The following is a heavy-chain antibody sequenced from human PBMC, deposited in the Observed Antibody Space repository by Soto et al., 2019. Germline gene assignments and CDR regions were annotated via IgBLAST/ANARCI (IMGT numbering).Heavy chain of an antibody. CDR1: GYSFTSNW. CDR2: IDPSDSQT. Sequence: PGESLKISCEASGYSFTSNWIGWVRQMPGKGLEWMGRIDPSDSQTYYSPSFRGHVTISAAKSITTVFLQWSSLRASDTAMYYCARQIYDSDSGPNFQYYFDSWGQGTLVTVSS. V-gene: IGHV5-10-1*01. D-gene: IGHD3-22*01. CDR3: ARQIYDSDSGPNFQYYFDS. J-gene: IGHJ4*02.